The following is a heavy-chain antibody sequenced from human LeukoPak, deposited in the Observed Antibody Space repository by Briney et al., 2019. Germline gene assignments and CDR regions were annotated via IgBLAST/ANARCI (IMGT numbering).Heavy chain of an antibody. CDR3: TTRFALTWVDY. CDR1: GFTFSSYA. CDR2: ISGSGDNT. J-gene: IGHJ4*02. Sequence: GGSLRLSCAASGFTFSSYAMSWVRQAPGKGLEWVSGISGSGDNTYYADSVKGRFTISRDNSKNTLYLQMNSLKTEDTAVYYCTTRFALTWVDYWGQGTLVTVSS. V-gene: IGHV3-23*01. D-gene: IGHD3-10*01.